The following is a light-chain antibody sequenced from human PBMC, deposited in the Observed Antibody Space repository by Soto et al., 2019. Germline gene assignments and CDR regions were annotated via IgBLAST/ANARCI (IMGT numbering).Light chain of an antibody. Sequence: QSVLTQTRAVSGSPGQSVTISCTATGNEVGHHNIVSWYQQHPCKVPKLIIYEVSKRSSGVPDRFSGSKSGNTASLVISGLQVYDDDDYYFCAQTERNPHVFGTGTKVTV. J-gene: IGLJ1*01. CDR1: GNEVGHHNI. CDR3: CAQTERNPHV. CDR2: EVS. V-gene: IGLV2-11*01.